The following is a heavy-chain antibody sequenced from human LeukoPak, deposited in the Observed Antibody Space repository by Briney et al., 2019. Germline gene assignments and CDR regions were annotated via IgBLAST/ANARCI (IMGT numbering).Heavy chain of an antibody. CDR3: ASKSERFLETGAFDI. CDR2: IYYSGST. V-gene: IGHV4-59*01. D-gene: IGHD3-3*01. Sequence: SETLSLTCTVSGVSISSYYWSWIRQPPGKGLEWIGYIYYSGSTIYNPSLESRVTISVDTSKNQFSLRLSSVTAADTAVYFCASKSERFLETGAFDIWGQGTMVTVSS. CDR1: GVSISSYY. J-gene: IGHJ3*02.